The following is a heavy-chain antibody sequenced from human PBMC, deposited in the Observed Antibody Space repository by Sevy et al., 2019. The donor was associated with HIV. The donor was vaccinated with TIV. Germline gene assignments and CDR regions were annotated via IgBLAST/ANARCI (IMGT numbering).Heavy chain of an antibody. CDR2: ISYDGNNK. D-gene: IGHD3-10*01. CDR3: AKDHNLWSEGGFLHH. J-gene: IGHJ1*01. V-gene: IGHV3-30*18. Sequence: GGSLRLSCAASGFTFSSYAIHWVRQTPGKGLEWVAVISYDGNNKYYADSVKGRFTVSRDNSKNTLYAPMNSLRAEDTAVYYCAKDHNLWSEGGFLHHWGQGTLVTVSS. CDR1: GFTFSSYA.